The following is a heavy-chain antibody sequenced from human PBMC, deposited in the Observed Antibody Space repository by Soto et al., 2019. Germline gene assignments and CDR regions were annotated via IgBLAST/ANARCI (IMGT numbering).Heavy chain of an antibody. CDR1: GFTFSSYA. CDR2: ISGSGGST. CDR3: AKAMVRGVIRGYYFDY. Sequence: RLSCAASGFTFSSYAMSWVRQAPGKGLEWVSAISGSGGSTYYADSAKGRFTISRDNSKNTLYLQMNSLRAEDTAVYYCAKAMVRGVIRGYYFDYWGQGTLVTVSS. D-gene: IGHD3-10*01. V-gene: IGHV3-23*01. J-gene: IGHJ4*02.